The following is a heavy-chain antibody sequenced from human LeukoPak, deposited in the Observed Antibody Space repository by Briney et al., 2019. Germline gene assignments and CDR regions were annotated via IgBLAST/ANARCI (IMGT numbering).Heavy chain of an antibody. D-gene: IGHD2-15*01. V-gene: IGHV3-7*01. CDR1: GIIITSYW. J-gene: IGHJ4*02. Sequence: GGSLRLSCAASGIIITSYWMSWVRQAPGKGLEWLANMNPDGSHIYYEDSVKGRFTISRDNAKNSLYLQLDSLRAEDTAVYYCARDLVTTIVVPYDFWGQGTLVTVSS. CDR3: ARDLVTTIVVPYDF. CDR2: MNPDGSHI.